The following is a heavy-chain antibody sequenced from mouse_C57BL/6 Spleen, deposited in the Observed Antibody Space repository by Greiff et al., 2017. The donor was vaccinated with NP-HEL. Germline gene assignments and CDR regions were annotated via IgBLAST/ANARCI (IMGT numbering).Heavy chain of an antibody. CDR3: ARHGSSPYYYAMDY. Sequence: LQESGAELARPGASVKMSCKASGYTFTSYTMHWVKQRPGQGLEWIGYINPSSGYTKYNQKFKDKATLTADKSSSTAYMQLSSLTSEDSAVYYCARHGSSPYYYAMDYWGQGTSVTVSS. J-gene: IGHJ4*01. V-gene: IGHV1-4*01. CDR2: INPSSGYT. CDR1: GYTFTSYT. D-gene: IGHD1-1*01.